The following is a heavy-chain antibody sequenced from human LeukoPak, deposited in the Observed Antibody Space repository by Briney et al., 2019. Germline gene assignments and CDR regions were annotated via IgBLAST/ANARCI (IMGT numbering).Heavy chain of an antibody. CDR2: IHFRGST. D-gene: IGHD3-22*01. J-gene: IGHJ4*02. CDR3: ARSISGSYDYFFNY. Sequence: SETLSLTCTVSGGSISSTNYYWGWIRQPPGKGLEWIRSIHFRGSTYHNPSLKSRVTISVDTSKNQFSLKLSSVTAADTAMYYCARSISGSYDYFFNYWGQGTLVTVSS. CDR1: GGSISSTNYY. V-gene: IGHV4-39*07.